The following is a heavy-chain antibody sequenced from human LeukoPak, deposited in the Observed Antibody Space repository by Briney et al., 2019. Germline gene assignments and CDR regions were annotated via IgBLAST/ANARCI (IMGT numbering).Heavy chain of an antibody. CDR3: ARFTPQGYGWGGYNKYDP. D-gene: IGHD3-16*01. Sequence: SETLSLTCTVSGGSITSYYWNWIRQPPGKGLEWIGYIYYSGGTNDNPSLKSRVTISVATSKNQFSLNLTSVTAADTAVYYCARFTPQGYGWGGYNKYDPWGQGTLVTVSS. J-gene: IGHJ5*02. V-gene: IGHV4-59*01. CDR1: GGSITSYY. CDR2: IYYSGGT.